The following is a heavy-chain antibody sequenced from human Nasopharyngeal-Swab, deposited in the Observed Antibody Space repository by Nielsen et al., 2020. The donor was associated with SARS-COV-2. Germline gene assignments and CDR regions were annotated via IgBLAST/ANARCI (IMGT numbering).Heavy chain of an antibody. D-gene: IGHD1-26*01. CDR2: IYNSGST. CDR3: ARERSLFSGSYHGFDY. V-gene: IGHV3-53*01. CDR1: GFLVRENY. Sequence: GESLKISCAASGFLVRENYMNWVRQAPGKELEWVSVIYNSGSTQYADSVRGRFTVSRDDSKNTLYLQMNGLRAEDTAMYYCARERSLFSGSYHGFDYWGQGALVTVSS. J-gene: IGHJ4*02.